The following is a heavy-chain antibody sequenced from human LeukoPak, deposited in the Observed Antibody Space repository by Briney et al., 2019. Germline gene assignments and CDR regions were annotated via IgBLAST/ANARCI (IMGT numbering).Heavy chain of an antibody. V-gene: IGHV3-30*01. J-gene: IGHJ4*02. CDR3: ARDYEWLSLPAGGTFDY. CDR1: GFTFSSYA. Sequence: GRSLRLSCAASGFTFSSYAMHWVRQAPGKGLEWVAVISYDGSNKYYADSVKGRFTISRDNSKNTLYLQMNNLRAEDTAVYYCARDYEWLSLPAGGTFDYWGQGTLVTVSS. CDR2: ISYDGSNK. D-gene: IGHD3-3*01.